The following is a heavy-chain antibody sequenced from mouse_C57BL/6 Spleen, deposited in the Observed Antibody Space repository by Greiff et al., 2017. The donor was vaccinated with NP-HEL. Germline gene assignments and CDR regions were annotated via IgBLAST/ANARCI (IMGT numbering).Heavy chain of an antibody. CDR1: GYTFTSYW. J-gene: IGHJ4*01. CDR2: IHPNSGST. CDR3: AREGITTWMDY. D-gene: IGHD1-1*01. V-gene: IGHV1-64*01. Sequence: QVQLQQPGAELVKPGASVKLSCKASGYTFTSYWMHWVKQRPGQGLEWIGMIHPNSGSTNYNEKFKSKATLTVDKSSSTAYMQLSSLTSEDSAVYYCAREGITTWMDYWGQGTSVTVSS.